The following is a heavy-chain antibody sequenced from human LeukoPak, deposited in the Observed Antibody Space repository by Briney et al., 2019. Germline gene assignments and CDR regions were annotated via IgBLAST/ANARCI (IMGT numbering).Heavy chain of an antibody. CDR3: ARDTSYYDSSVYYYYYYYMEV. CDR1: GGSISSGSYY. Sequence: SETLSLTCTVSGGSISSGSYYWSWIRQPAGKGLEWIGRIYTSGSTNYNPSLKSRVTISVDTSKNQFSLKLSSVTAADTAVYYCARDTSYYDSSVYYYYYYYMEVWGKGTTVTISS. V-gene: IGHV4-61*02. J-gene: IGHJ6*03. CDR2: IYTSGST. D-gene: IGHD3-22*01.